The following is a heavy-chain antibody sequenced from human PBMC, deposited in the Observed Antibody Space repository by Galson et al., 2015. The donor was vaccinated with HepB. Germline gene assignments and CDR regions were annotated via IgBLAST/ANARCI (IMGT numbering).Heavy chain of an antibody. CDR2: ISSSGSTI. J-gene: IGHJ4*02. CDR1: GFTFSDYY. CDR3: ARDSYDSSGYFDY. D-gene: IGHD3-22*01. Sequence: SLRLSCAASGFTFSDYYMSWIRQAPGKGLEWVSYISSSGSTIYYADSVKGRFTISRDNAKNSLYLQMNSLRAEDTAVYYCARDSYDSSGYFDYWGQGTLVTVSS. V-gene: IGHV3-11*01.